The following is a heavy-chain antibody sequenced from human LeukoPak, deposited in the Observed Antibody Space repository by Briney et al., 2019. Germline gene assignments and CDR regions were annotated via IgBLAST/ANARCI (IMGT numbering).Heavy chain of an antibody. CDR3: ARSIAARDYYYYMDV. CDR2: IYYSGST. Sequence: PSETLSLTCTVSGGSISSSSYYWGWIRQPPGKGLEWIGSIYYSGSTYYNPSLKSRVTISVDTSKNQFSLKLSSVTAADTAVYYCARSIAARDYYYYMDVWGKGTTVTVSS. J-gene: IGHJ6*03. D-gene: IGHD6-6*01. V-gene: IGHV4-39*07. CDR1: GGSISSSSYY.